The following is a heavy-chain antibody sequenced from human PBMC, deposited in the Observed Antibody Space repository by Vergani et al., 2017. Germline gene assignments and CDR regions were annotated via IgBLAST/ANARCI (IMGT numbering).Heavy chain of an antibody. CDR1: GYPFTAYY. CDR3: ARKAPLTGFFDY. J-gene: IGHJ4*02. D-gene: IGHD3-9*01. CDR2: ISPDGFST. V-gene: IGHV1-46*03. Sequence: QVQLVQSGAEVGKPGASVKISCKAYGYPFTAYYIHWVRQAPEQGLEWVGVISPDGFSTFYAQKFQGRVTVTRDTSTSTVYMELTSLRSDDTAVYYCARKAPLTGFFDYWGEGTLVAVSS.